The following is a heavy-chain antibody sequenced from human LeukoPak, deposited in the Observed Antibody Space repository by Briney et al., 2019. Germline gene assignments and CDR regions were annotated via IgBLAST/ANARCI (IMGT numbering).Heavy chain of an antibody. CDR2: IYHTGST. Sequence: TSETLSLTCSVSGDSIISSHWWSWVRQPPGKGLEWVGEIYHTGSTNYNPSLKSRVTISIDKSKNQFSLKLSSVTAADTAVYYCARVEDNWSDGRRFDHWGQGTLVTVSS. V-gene: IGHV4-4*02. D-gene: IGHD1-1*01. CDR3: ARVEDNWSDGRRFDH. J-gene: IGHJ4*02. CDR1: GDSIISSHW.